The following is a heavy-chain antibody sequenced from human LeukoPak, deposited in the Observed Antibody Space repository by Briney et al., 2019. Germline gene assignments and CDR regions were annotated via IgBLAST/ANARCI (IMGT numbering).Heavy chain of an antibody. Sequence: SETLSLTCAVYGGSFSGYYWSWIRQPPGKGLEWIGEINHSGSTNYNPSLKSRVTISVDTSKNQFSLKLSSVTAADTAVYYCARGHLLRGYSYAYPRGHWFDPWDQGTLVTVSS. CDR1: GGSFSGYY. CDR2: INHSGST. J-gene: IGHJ5*02. D-gene: IGHD5-18*01. V-gene: IGHV4-34*01. CDR3: ARGHLLRGYSYAYPRGHWFDP.